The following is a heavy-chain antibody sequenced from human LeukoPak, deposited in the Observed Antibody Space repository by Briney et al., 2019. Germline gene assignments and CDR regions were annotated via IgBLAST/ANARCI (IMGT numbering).Heavy chain of an antibody. CDR2: IKHDGSGK. Sequence: GGSLRLSCAASGFTFSSYWMTWVRQAPGKGLEWVANIKHDGSGKYYVDSVKGRFTISRDNAKNSLYLQMNSLRAEDTAVYYCARGFLRYSSSWGIFDYWGQGTLVTVSS. V-gene: IGHV3-7*01. CDR1: GFTFSSYW. D-gene: IGHD6-13*01. J-gene: IGHJ4*02. CDR3: ARGFLRYSSSWGIFDY.